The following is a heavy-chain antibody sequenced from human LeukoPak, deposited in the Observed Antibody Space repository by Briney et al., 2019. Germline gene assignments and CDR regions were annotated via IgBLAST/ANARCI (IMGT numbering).Heavy chain of an antibody. CDR2: IYYSGST. V-gene: IGHV4-59*01. D-gene: IGHD3-3*01. CDR3: ARLGVRVSSNWFDP. J-gene: IGHJ5*02. CDR1: GFTFSTFA. Sequence: LRLSCAASGFTFSTFAMSWIRQPPGKGLEWIGYIYYSGSTNYNPSLKSRVTISVDTSKNQFSLKLSSVTAADTAVYYCARLGVRVSSNWFDPWGQGTLVTVSS.